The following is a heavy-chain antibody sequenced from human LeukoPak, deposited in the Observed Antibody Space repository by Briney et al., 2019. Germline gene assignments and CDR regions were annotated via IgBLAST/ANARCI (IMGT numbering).Heavy chain of an antibody. Sequence: PSQTLSLTCTVSGGSISSGDYYWSWIRQPPGKGLEWIGYIYYSGSTYYNPSLKGRVTISVDTSKNQFSLKLSSVAAADTAVYYCGRAKALLYYYYGMDVWGKGTTVTVSS. CDR3: GRAKALLYYYYGMDV. V-gene: IGHV4-30-4*01. J-gene: IGHJ6*04. CDR1: GGSISSGDYY. D-gene: IGHD2-15*01. CDR2: IYYSGST.